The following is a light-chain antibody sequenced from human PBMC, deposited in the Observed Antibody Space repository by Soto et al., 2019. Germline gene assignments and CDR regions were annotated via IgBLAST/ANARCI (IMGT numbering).Light chain of an antibody. J-gene: IGLJ1*01. CDR2: GNS. V-gene: IGLV1-40*01. Sequence: QPVLTQPPSASGAPGQRVTISCTGSSSNIGAGYDVHWYQQLPGTAPKLLIYGNSNRPSGVPDRFSGSKSGTSASLAITGLQAEDEADYYCQSYDSSLYVFGTGTKVTVL. CDR3: QSYDSSLYV. CDR1: SSNIGAGYD.